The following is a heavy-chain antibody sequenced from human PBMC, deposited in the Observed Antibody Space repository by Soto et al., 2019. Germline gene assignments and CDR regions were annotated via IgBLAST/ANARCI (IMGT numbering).Heavy chain of an antibody. D-gene: IGHD5-12*01. CDR1: GGSISIGGYS. CDR2: IYYSGST. V-gene: IGHV4-31*03. Sequence: SETLSLTCTVSGGSISIGGYSWSWIRQHPGKGLEWIGYIYYSGSTYYNPSLKSRVTISVDTSKNQFSLKLSSVTAADTAVYYCARGRRRDGYNYFVYYFDYWGQGTLVTVSS. CDR3: ARGRRRDGYNYFVYYFDY. J-gene: IGHJ4*02.